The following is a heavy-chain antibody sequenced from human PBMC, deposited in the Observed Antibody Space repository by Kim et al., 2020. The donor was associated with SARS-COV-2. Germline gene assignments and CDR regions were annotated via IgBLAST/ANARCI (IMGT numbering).Heavy chain of an antibody. J-gene: IGHJ4*02. CDR2: INPNSGGT. Sequence: ASVKVSCKASGYTFTAYYIHWVRQAPGQGLEWMGWINPNSGGTNYAQKFQGRVTMTRDTSISTAYMELNSLRFNDTAVYYCGRTLTIDYWGQGTLVTVPS. V-gene: IGHV1-2*02. D-gene: IGHD3-3*01. CDR1: GYTFTAYY. CDR3: GRTLTIDY.